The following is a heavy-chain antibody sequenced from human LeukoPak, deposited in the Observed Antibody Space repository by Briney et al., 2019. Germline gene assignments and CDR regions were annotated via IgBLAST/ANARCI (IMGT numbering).Heavy chain of an antibody. CDR3: AKDRPNYYESNGHYYRRDGDS. J-gene: IGHJ5*01. V-gene: IGHV3-23*01. Sequence: GGSLRLSCAASGFTFSIYAMSWVRQAPGKGLEWVSSTSSGGDYTCYAGSVKGRFTISRDNSKNTLYLQMNSLRAEDTATYYCAKDRPNYYESNGHYYRRDGDSWGQGTLVTVSS. D-gene: IGHD3-22*01. CDR2: TSSGGDYT. CDR1: GFTFSIYA.